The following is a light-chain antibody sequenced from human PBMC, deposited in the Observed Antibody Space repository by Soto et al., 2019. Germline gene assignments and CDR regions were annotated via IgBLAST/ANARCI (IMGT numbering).Light chain of an antibody. Sequence: EIVLSQSPGTLSLSPGARATLSCRASQSVSSSYVAWYQQRPGQAPRLLIYRASTRAPGIPGRFSGSGSGTEFTLTISSLHSEDFTVYSCLQYHNLWAFGQGTKVDIK. CDR3: LQYHNLWA. V-gene: IGKV3D-7*01. CDR1: QSVSSSY. J-gene: IGKJ1*01. CDR2: RAS.